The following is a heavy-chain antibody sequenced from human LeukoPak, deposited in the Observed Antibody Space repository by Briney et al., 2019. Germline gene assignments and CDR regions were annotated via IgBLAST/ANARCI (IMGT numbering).Heavy chain of an antibody. Sequence: KASETLSLTCTVSGGSISSYYWSWIRQPPGKGLEWIGYIYYSGSTNYNPSLKSRVTISVDTSKNQFSLKLSSVTAADTAVYYCAREGRDYDILTGYSFDAFDIWGQGTMVTVSS. V-gene: IGHV4-59*01. CDR3: AREGRDYDILTGYSFDAFDI. D-gene: IGHD3-9*01. J-gene: IGHJ3*02. CDR2: IYYSGST. CDR1: GGSISSYY.